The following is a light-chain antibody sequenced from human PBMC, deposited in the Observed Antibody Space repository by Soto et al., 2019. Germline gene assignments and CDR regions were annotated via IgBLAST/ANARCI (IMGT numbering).Light chain of an antibody. V-gene: IGLV2-14*01. J-gene: IGLJ1*01. Sequence: QSALTQPASVSGSPGQSITISCTGTISDYVSWYQQHPGKAPKLMIYEVSNRPSGVSARFSGSKSGNTASLTISGLQAEDEAAYYCSSYTSGAIPHYVFATWTKLTVL. CDR3: SSYTSGAIPHYV. CDR1: ISDY. CDR2: EVS.